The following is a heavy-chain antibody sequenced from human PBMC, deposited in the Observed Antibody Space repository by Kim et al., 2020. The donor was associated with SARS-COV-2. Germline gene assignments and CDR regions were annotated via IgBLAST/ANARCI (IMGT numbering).Heavy chain of an antibody. CDR3: ARDVKAYLGDYDAFDI. CDR1: GGSISSYY. J-gene: IGHJ3*02. CDR2: IYYSGST. V-gene: IGHV4-59*01. D-gene: IGHD4-17*01. Sequence: SETLSLTCTVSGGSISSYYWSWIRQPPGKGLEWIGYIYYSGSTNYNPSLKSRVTISVDTSKNQFSLKLSSVTAADTAVYYCARDVKAYLGDYDAFDIWGQGTMVTVSS.